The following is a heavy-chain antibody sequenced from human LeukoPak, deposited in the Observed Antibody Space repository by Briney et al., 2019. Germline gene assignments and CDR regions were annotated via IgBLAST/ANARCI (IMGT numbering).Heavy chain of an antibody. J-gene: IGHJ6*03. Sequence: ASVKVSCKASGYTSTSYAMNWVRQAPGQGLEWMGWINPNSGGTNYAQKFQGRVTMTRDTSISTAYMELSRLRSDDTAVYYCARSVEGYCSGGSCYSYSYYMDVWGKGTTVTVSS. V-gene: IGHV1-2*02. D-gene: IGHD2-15*01. CDR3: ARSVEGYCSGGSCYSYSYYMDV. CDR1: GYTSTSYA. CDR2: INPNSGGT.